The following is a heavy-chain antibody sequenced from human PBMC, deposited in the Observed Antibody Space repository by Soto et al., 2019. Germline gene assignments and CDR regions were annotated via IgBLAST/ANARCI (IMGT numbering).Heavy chain of an antibody. CDR2: ITYDGSSK. CDR3: ARDVGTQMDFWSTSGMDV. J-gene: IGHJ6*02. V-gene: IGHV3-30-3*01. CDR1: GLSFGDDA. Sequence: QVHLVESGGGVVQPGRSLRLSCAASGLSFGDDAMHWVRQAPGKGLEWVGVITYDGSSKYYADSVRGRFTISRDNSKSTLDLQMDSLITKDTAVYYCARDVGTQMDFWSTSGMDVWGQGTTVTVSS. D-gene: IGHD3-3*01.